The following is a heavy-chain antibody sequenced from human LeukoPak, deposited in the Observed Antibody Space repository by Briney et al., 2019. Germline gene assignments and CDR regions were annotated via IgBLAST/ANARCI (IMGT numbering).Heavy chain of an antibody. D-gene: IGHD2-8*01. CDR1: GGSISSYH. CDR3: ARSGPNGVGDYYFDY. V-gene: IGHV4-59*08. CDR2: VYYSGSA. Sequence: SETLSLTCIVSGGSISSYHWSWIRQPPGKGLECIGYVYYSGSANYNPSLKSRVTISVDTSKSQFSLKLSSVTAADTAVYYCARSGPNGVGDYYFDYWGQGTLVIVSS. J-gene: IGHJ4*02.